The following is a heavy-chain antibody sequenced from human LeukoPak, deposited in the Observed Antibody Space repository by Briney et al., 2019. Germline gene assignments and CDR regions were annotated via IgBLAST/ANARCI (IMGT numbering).Heavy chain of an antibody. Sequence: ASVKVSCKASGYTFTSYGISWVRQAPGQGLEWMGWISAYNGNTNYAQKLQGRVTMTTDTSTSTAYMELRSLRSDDTVVYYCARTTAVTTAWYYYYYYGMDVWGQGTTVTVSS. J-gene: IGHJ6*02. D-gene: IGHD4-23*01. CDR2: ISAYNGNT. V-gene: IGHV1-18*01. CDR3: ARTTAVTTAWYYYYYYGMDV. CDR1: GYTFTSYG.